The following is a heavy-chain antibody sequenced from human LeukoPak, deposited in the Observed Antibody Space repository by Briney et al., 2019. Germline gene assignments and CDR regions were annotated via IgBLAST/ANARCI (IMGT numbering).Heavy chain of an antibody. CDR2: IRPNSGVT. CDR1: GYTFAAYY. V-gene: IGHV1-2*02. J-gene: IGHJ3*02. Sequence: ASVKVSCKASGYTFAAYYMYWVRQAPGQGREWMGWIRPNSGVTNYTQKFQGRVTMTRDTSINTAYMELSSLTSDDTAVYFCATWGLHFDTWGQGTVVTVAS. D-gene: IGHD3-16*01. CDR3: ATWGLHFDT.